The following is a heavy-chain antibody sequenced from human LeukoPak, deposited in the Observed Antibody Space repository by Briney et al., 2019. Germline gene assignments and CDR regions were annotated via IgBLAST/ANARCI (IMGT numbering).Heavy chain of an antibody. J-gene: IGHJ4*02. V-gene: IGHV4-61*02. D-gene: IGHD1-7*01. CDR1: GGSLSSGNDY. CDR3: ARVITGTIDY. Sequence: SQTLSLTCTVSGGSLSSGNDYWSWIRQSAGKGLEWIGRIYASGSTNYNPSLKSRVTISVDRSKNQFSLKLSSVTAADTAVYYCARVITGTIDYWGQGTLVTVSS. CDR2: IYASGST.